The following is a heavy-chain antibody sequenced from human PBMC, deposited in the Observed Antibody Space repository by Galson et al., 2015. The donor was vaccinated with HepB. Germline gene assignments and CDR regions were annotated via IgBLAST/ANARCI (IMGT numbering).Heavy chain of an antibody. J-gene: IGHJ4*02. V-gene: IGHV3-11*01. CDR2: IGSSGGTR. Sequence: VSYIGSSGGTRYYADSVKGRFTISRDNAKNSLYLQMHSLRAEDTAIYYCAREDWNYGPDYWGQGTLVTVSS. D-gene: IGHD1-7*01. CDR3: AREDWNYGPDY.